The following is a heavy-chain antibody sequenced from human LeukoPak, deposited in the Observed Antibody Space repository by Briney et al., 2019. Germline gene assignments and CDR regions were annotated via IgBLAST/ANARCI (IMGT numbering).Heavy chain of an antibody. J-gene: IGHJ4*02. CDR2: IKKDGSEK. Sequence: GGSLRLSCAASGFTFSSYGMSWARKPPGKGREWVANIKKDGSEKYYVDSVKGRFTISRDNAKNSLYLQMNGLRAEDTAVYYCARDQRITMIVVGRPFGYWGQGTLVTVSS. D-gene: IGHD3-22*01. V-gene: IGHV3-7*03. CDR1: GFTFSSYG. CDR3: ARDQRITMIVVGRPFGY.